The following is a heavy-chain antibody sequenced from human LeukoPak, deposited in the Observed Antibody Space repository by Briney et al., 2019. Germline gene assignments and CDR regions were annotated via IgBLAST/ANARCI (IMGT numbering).Heavy chain of an antibody. CDR2: ISGSGGST. V-gene: IGHV3-23*01. J-gene: IGHJ4*02. CDR3: AKVISGVGAWD. D-gene: IGHD1-26*01. Sequence: PGGSRRLSCAASGFPFNTSSMTWVRQAPGKGLEWVSAISGSGGSTFHADSVKGRFTISRDNSNNTLYMQMNSLRAEDTAVYYCAKVISGVGAWDWVQGTLVTVSS. CDR1: GFPFNTSS.